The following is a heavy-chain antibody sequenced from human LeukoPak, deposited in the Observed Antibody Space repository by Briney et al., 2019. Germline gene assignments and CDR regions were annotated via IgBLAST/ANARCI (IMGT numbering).Heavy chain of an antibody. CDR2: IYYSGST. CDR3: ARPRVPGHDAFDI. CDR1: GRSISSSSYY. V-gene: IGHV4-39*01. J-gene: IGHJ3*02. Sequence: PSETLSLTCTVSGRSISSSSYYWGWIRQPPGNGLEWIGSIYYSGSTYNNPSLKSRVTISVDTSKNQFSLKLSSVTAADTAVYYCARPRVPGHDAFDIWGQGTMVTVSS.